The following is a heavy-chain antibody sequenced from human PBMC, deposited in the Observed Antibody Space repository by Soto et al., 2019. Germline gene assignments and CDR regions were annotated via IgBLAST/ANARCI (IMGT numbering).Heavy chain of an antibody. D-gene: IGHD3-3*01. J-gene: IGHJ4*02. CDR1: GYTFTGYY. Sequence: ASVKVSCKDSGYTFTGYYMHWVRQAPGQGLEWMGWINPNSGGTNYAQKFQGRVTMTRDTSISTAYMELSRLRSDDTAVYYCAXTPILYDFWSGYYPFDYWGQGTLVTVSS. CDR2: INPNSGGT. V-gene: IGHV1-2*02. CDR3: AXTPILYDFWSGYYPFDY.